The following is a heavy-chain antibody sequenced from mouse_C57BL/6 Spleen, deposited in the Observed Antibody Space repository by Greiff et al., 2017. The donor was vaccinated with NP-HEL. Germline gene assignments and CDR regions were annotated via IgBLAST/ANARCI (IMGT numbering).Heavy chain of an antibody. CDR3: ARGAYYGSSYGYFDY. V-gene: IGHV1-18*01. CDR1: GYTFTDYN. D-gene: IGHD1-1*01. J-gene: IGHJ2*01. Sequence: EVQLQQSGPELVKPGASVKIPCKASGYTFTDYNMDWVKQSHGKSLEWIGDINPNNGGTIYNQKFKGKATLTVDKSYSTAYMELRSLAYEDNDVYYCARGAYYGSSYGYFDYWGQGTTLTVSS. CDR2: INPNNGGT.